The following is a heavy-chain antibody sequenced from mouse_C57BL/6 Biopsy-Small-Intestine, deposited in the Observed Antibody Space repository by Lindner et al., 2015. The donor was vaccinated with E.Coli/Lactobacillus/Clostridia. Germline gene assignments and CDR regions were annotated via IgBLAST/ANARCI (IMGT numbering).Heavy chain of an antibody. J-gene: IGHJ3*01. CDR1: GYTFTNYY. D-gene: IGHD1-1*02. V-gene: IGHV1-84*02. CDR2: INPSTGMT. CDR3: TRANDIWGGSYTGKFAFDF. Sequence: SVKVSCKASGYTFTNYYIHWVRQAPGQGLEWMGIINPSTGMTKYAQKLQGRVTMTRDTSTSTVYMELNSLRSEDTAVYLCTRANDIWGGSYTGKFAFDFWGQGTMVTVSS.